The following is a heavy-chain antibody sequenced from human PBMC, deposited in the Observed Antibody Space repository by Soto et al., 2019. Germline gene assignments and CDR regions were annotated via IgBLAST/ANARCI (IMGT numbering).Heavy chain of an antibody. CDR1: GFTFSSYA. CDR2: ISGSGGST. CDR3: AKDLPPGGRYYYGMDV. D-gene: IGHD1-26*01. Sequence: EVQLLESGGGLVQPGGSLRLSCAASGFTFSSYAMSWVRQAPGKGLEWVSAISGSGGSTYYADSVKGRFAISRDNSKNTLYLQMNSLRAEDTAVYYCAKDLPPGGRYYYGMDVWGQGTTVTVSS. J-gene: IGHJ6*02. V-gene: IGHV3-23*01.